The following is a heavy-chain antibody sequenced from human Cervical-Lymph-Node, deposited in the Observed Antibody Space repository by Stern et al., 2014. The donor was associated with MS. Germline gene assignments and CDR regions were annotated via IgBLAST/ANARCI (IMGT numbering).Heavy chain of an antibody. J-gene: IGHJ5*02. CDR3: AKYPRIYDSSGYLDA. CDR1: GFTFSLYD. CDR2: ISYDGENK. V-gene: IGHV3-30*18. Sequence: VQLVESGGGVVQPGRSLRLSCAASGFTFSLYDMHWVRQAPGKGLEWVAVISYDGENKFYTDSVKGRFTISRANSKSTLYLQSNSLRPEDTAIYYCAKYPRIYDSSGYLDAWGQGTLVTVSS. D-gene: IGHD3-22*01.